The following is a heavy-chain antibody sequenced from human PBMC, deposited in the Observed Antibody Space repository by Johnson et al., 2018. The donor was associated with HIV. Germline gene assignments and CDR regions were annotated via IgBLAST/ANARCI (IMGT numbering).Heavy chain of an antibody. D-gene: IGHD2-2*01. Sequence: PGRSLRLSCAASGFTFSTYALHWVRQAPGKGLEWVAVISYDGSNKYYADSVKGRFTISRDNSKNTLYLQMNSLRAEDTAVYYCARSGYCTTSSCTDDAFDIWGQGTMVTVSS. J-gene: IGHJ3*02. CDR1: GFTFSTYA. CDR2: ISYDGSNK. CDR3: ARSGYCTTSSCTDDAFDI. V-gene: IGHV3-30*14.